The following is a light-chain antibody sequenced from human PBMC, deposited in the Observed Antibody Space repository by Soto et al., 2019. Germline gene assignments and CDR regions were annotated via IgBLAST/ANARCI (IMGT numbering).Light chain of an antibody. V-gene: IGLV2-8*01. Sequence: QSALPQPPSASGSPGQSVTISCTGTSRDVGDYNYVSWYQQHPGKAPKLIIYDVTKRPSGVPDRFSGSKSGNTASLTVSGLQAEDEADYYCSSYAGYNNLELFGGGTKLTVL. CDR1: SRDVGDYNY. CDR2: DVT. J-gene: IGLJ3*02. CDR3: SSYAGYNNLEL.